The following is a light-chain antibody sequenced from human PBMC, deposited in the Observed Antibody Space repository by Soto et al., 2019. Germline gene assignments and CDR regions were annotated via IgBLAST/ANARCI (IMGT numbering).Light chain of an antibody. CDR3: QRYGSSTT. CDR2: GAS. V-gene: IGKV3-20*01. J-gene: IGKJ1*01. CDR1: QTITNNY. Sequence: IVLTQSPGTLSVSPGDRATLSCRASQTITNNYLAWYQQQPRQAPRILIYGASSRATGLTDRFSGGGSGTSFTITISRLEAEDFAVYYCQRYGSSTTFGQGTKVEIK.